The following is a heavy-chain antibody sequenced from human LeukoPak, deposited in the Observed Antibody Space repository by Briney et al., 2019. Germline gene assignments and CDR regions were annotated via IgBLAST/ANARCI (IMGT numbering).Heavy chain of an antibody. Sequence: GGSLRLSCAASGFTFSNYWMSWVRQAPGKGLEWVANIKQDGSEKYYVDSVKGRFTISRDNAKNSVYPQMNSLRAEDTAVYYCVRDPVGNYGSGTYPPSWGQGTLVTVSS. J-gene: IGHJ4*02. CDR3: VRDPVGNYGSGTYPPS. D-gene: IGHD3-10*01. CDR1: GFTFSNYW. V-gene: IGHV3-7*01. CDR2: IKQDGSEK.